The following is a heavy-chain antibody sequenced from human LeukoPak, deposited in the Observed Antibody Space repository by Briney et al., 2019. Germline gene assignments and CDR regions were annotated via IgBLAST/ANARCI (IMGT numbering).Heavy chain of an antibody. CDR3: ARGQDYYDSSGYYTQKFDY. D-gene: IGHD3-22*01. J-gene: IGHJ4*02. Sequence: PSETLSLTCAVSGGSISSSNWWSWVRQPPGKGLEWIGEIYHSGSTNYNPSLKSRVTISVDKSKNQFSLKLSSVTAADTAVYYCARGQDYYDSSGYYTQKFDYWGQGTLVTVSS. CDR2: IYHSGST. CDR1: GGSISSSNW. V-gene: IGHV4-4*02.